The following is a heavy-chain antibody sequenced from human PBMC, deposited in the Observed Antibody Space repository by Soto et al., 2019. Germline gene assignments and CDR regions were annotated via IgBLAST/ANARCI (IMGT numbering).Heavy chain of an antibody. CDR1: GFTFSDYY. D-gene: IGHD4-17*01. J-gene: IGHJ4*02. Sequence: GGSLRLSCAASGFTFSDYYMSWIRQAPGKGLEWVSYISSSGSTIYYADSVKGRFTISRDNAKNSLYLQMNSLRAEDTAVYYCAIFAWDDYVFDYWGQGTLVTVSS. CDR2: ISSSGSTI. V-gene: IGHV3-11*01. CDR3: AIFAWDDYVFDY.